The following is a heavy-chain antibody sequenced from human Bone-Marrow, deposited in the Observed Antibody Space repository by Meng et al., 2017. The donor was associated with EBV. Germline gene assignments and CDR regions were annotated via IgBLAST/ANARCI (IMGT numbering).Heavy chain of an antibody. D-gene: IGHD1-26*01. CDR2: INSDGSST. V-gene: IGHV3-74*01. CDR3: ARDLRRWWESIYGQGPLDY. Sequence: EVQLVESGGGLVQPGGSLSLSCAASGFTFSCYWMHWVRQAPGKGLVWVSRINSDGSSTSYADSVKGRFTISRDNAKNTLYLQMNSLRAEDTATYYCARDLRRWWESIYGQGPLDYWGQGTLVTVSS. J-gene: IGHJ4*02. CDR1: GFTFSCYW.